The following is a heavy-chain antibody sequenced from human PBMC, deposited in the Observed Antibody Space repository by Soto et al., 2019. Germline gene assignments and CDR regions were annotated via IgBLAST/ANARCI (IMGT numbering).Heavy chain of an antibody. Sequence: QVHLQESGPGLVRPSETLSLTCTVSGDSVSNHFWSWIRQPPGKGLEWIAFIHYSGTANYNPSLKTRVTISVDTPKNQFTLRLTSVTAADTAVSYCARHPRTSGGERTFDYCGQGTMVAVSS. J-gene: IGHJ4*02. V-gene: IGHV4-59*08. CDR3: ARHPRTSGGERTFDY. D-gene: IGHD2-21*01. CDR2: IHYSGTA. CDR1: GDSVSNHF.